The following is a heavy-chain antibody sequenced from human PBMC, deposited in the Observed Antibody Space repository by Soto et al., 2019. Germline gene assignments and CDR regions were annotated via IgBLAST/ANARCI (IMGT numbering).Heavy chain of an antibody. Sequence: ASVKVSCKASGYTFTSYAMHWVRQAPGQRLEWMGWINAGNGNTKYSQKFQGRVTITRDTSASTAYMELSSLRSEDTAVYYCAREYGGYDPGRKRGDYYYYMDVWGKGTTVTVSS. CDR2: INAGNGNT. J-gene: IGHJ6*03. V-gene: IGHV1-3*01. CDR3: AREYGGYDPGRKRGDYYYYMDV. CDR1: GYTFTSYA. D-gene: IGHD5-12*01.